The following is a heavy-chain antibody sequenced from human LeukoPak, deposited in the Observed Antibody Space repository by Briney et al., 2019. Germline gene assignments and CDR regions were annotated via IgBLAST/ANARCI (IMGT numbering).Heavy chain of an antibody. D-gene: IGHD4-17*01. CDR2: IIPIFGTA. V-gene: IGHV1-69*13. J-gene: IGHJ6*02. CDR3: ARGHHYGDYDPYYYYGMDV. CDR1: GGTVSSYA. Sequence: GASVTVSCKASGGTVSSYAISWVRQAPGQGLEWMGGIIPIFGTANYAQKFQGRVTITADESTSTAYMELSSLRSEDTAVYYCARGHHYGDYDPYYYYGMDVWGQGTTVTVSS.